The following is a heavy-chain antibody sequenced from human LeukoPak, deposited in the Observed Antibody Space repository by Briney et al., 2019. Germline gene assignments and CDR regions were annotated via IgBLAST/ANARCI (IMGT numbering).Heavy chain of an antibody. V-gene: IGHV4-59*01. CDR1: GGSISSYY. Sequence: SETLSLTCTVSGGSISSYYWSWIRQTPGKGLEWVGDIYYSGSTNYNPSLKSRVTISVDTSKNQFSLKLSSVTAADTAVYYCARQEQWLSTNWFDPWGQGTLVTVSS. D-gene: IGHD6-19*01. CDR2: IYYSGST. CDR3: ARQEQWLSTNWFDP. J-gene: IGHJ5*02.